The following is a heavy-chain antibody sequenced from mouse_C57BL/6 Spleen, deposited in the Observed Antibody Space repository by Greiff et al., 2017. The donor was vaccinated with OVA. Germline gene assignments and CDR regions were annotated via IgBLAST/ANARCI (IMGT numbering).Heavy chain of an antibody. J-gene: IGHJ2*01. CDR1: GFSFNTYA. CDR2: IRSKSNNYAT. V-gene: IGHV10-1*01. CDR3: VRSRSDGYYFGY. D-gene: IGHD2-3*01. Sequence: EVKLVESGGGLVQPKGSLKLSCAASGFSFNTYAMNWVRQAPGKGLEWVARIRSKSNNYATYYADSVKDRFTISRDDSESMLYLQMNKVKAEDTATYCCVRSRSDGYYFGYWGQGTTHTVSS.